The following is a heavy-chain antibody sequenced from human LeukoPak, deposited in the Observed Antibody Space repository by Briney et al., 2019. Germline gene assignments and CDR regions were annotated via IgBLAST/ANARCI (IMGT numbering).Heavy chain of an antibody. V-gene: IGHV1-2*06. J-gene: IGHJ5*02. Sequence: ASVKVSCKASGYTFTGYYMHWVRQAPGQGLEWMGRINPNSGGKNYAQKFQGRVTMTRDTSISTAYMELSRLRSDDTAVYYCARYLGYCSSTSCYGPWFDPWGQGTLVTVSS. D-gene: IGHD2-2*01. CDR3: ARYLGYCSSTSCYGPWFDP. CDR2: INPNSGGK. CDR1: GYTFTGYY.